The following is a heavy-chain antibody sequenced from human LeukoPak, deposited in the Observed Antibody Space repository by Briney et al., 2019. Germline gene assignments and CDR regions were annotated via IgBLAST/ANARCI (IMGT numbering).Heavy chain of an antibody. J-gene: IGHJ4*02. CDR1: GFSFNNAW. CDR3: ATSGRRWDYFDF. D-gene: IGHD1-1*01. V-gene: IGHV3-15*01. CDR2: IKANSDGGTT. Sequence: GGSLRLSCAASGFSFNNAWMSWVRQAPGKGLEWIGRIKANSDGGTTDHAEPVKGRFTISRDDSGNTPYLHMYSLKTEDTAVYYCATSGRRWDYFDFWGQGTQVTVSS.